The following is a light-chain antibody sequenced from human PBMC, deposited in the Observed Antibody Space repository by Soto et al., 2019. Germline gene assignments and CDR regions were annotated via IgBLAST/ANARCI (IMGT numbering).Light chain of an antibody. CDR1: QGISMY. CDR2: ASS. V-gene: IGKV1-39*01. Sequence: DIQMTQSPSSLSASVGDRVTITCRASQGISMYLSWFQQKPGKAPKLLIYASSTLQTWIPSRFSRSGSGTDFTLTLSSLQPEDFATYHCQQSYSIPYTFGQWTKLEIK. CDR3: QQSYSIPYT. J-gene: IGKJ2*01.